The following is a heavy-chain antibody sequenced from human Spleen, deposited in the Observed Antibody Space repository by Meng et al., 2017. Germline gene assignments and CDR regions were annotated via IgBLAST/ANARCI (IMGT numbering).Heavy chain of an antibody. Sequence: QMVESGGGLVQPGGSLRLSCVASGFAFRSHWMHWVRQVPGKGLVWVSRMNEDGSVKSYAESVRGRFTISRDSAKNTLYLEMNSLRAEDTALYHCVRDFGGLSDYWGPGTMVTVSS. CDR3: VRDFGGLSDY. V-gene: IGHV3-74*01. CDR2: MNEDGSVK. CDR1: GFAFRSHW. J-gene: IGHJ4*02. D-gene: IGHD4-23*01.